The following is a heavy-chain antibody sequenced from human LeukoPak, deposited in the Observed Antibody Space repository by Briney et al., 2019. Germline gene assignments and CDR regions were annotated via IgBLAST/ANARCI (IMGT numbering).Heavy chain of an antibody. J-gene: IGHJ4*02. D-gene: IGHD3-22*01. CDR1: GFTFSSYS. CDR2: ISSSSSYI. Sequence: GGSLRLSCAASGFTFSSYSMNWVRQAPGKGLEWVSSISSSSSYIYYADSVKGRFIISRDNAKNSLYLQMNSLRAEDTAVYYCARDHHYYDSSDWGQGTLVTVSS. V-gene: IGHV3-21*01. CDR3: ARDHHYYDSSD.